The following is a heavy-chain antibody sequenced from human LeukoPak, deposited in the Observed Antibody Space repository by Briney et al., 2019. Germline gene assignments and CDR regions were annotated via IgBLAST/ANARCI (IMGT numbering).Heavy chain of an antibody. CDR3: ARDLVYSSGWGPDY. CDR2: ISSSSSTI. Sequence: GGSLRLSCAASGFTFSSYSMNWVRQAPGKGLEWVSYISSSSSTIYYADSVKGRFTISRDNAKNSLYLQMNSLRAEDTAVYYCARDLVYSSGWGPDYWGQGTLVTVSS. J-gene: IGHJ4*02. V-gene: IGHV3-48*04. D-gene: IGHD6-19*01. CDR1: GFTFSSYS.